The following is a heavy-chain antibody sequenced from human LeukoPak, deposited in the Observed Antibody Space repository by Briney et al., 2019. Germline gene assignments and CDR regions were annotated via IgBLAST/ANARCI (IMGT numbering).Heavy chain of an antibody. J-gene: IGHJ4*02. V-gene: IGHV3-30-3*01. CDR3: TGGNRGIDY. CDR1: GFTFSSNA. Sequence: GGSLRLSCAASGFTFSSNAMHWVRQAPGKGLEWVAVISYDGSNKYYADSVKGRFTIPRDNSKNTLYLQMNSLRAEDTAVYYCTGGNRGIDYWGQGTLVTVSS. CDR2: ISYDGSNK. D-gene: IGHD7-27*01.